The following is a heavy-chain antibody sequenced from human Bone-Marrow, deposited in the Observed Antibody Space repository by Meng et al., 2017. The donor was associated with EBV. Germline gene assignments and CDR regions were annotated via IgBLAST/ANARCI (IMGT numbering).Heavy chain of an antibody. CDR3: AKGGGYYYDSSGFHYDY. D-gene: IGHD3-22*01. J-gene: IGHJ4*02. V-gene: IGHV4-34*01. Sequence: QVQLQQWGAGLLKSSEXLSLTCAVYGGSFRGYYWSWIRQPPGKGLEWIGEINHSGSTNYNPSLKSRVTISVDTSKNQFSLKLSSVTAADTAVYYCAKGGGYYYDSSGFHYDYWGQGTLVTVSA. CDR2: INHSGST. CDR1: GGSFRGYY.